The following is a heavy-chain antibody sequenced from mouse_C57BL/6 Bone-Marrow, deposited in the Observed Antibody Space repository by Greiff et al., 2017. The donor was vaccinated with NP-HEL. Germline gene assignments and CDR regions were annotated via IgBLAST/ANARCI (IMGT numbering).Heavy chain of an antibody. J-gene: IGHJ2*01. D-gene: IGHD1-1*01. Sequence: QVQLKQPGAELVKPGASVKLSCKASGYTFTSYWMHWVKQRPGQGLEWIGMIHPNSGSTNYNEKFKSKATLTVDKSSSTAYMQLSSLTSEDSAVYSCARGVLYGLYFDYWGKGTTLTVSS. CDR1: GYTFTSYW. V-gene: IGHV1-64*01. CDR3: ARGVLYGLYFDY. CDR2: IHPNSGST.